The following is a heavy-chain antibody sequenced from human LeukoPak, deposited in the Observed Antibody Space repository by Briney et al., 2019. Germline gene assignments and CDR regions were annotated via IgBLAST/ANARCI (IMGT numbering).Heavy chain of an antibody. Sequence: ASVKVSCKACGGTFSSYAISWVRQAPGQGLEWMGRIIPIFGTANYAQKFQGRVTITTDESTSTAYMELSSLRSEDTAVYYCAEENDYGAYWGQGTLVTVSS. CDR2: IIPIFGTA. D-gene: IGHD2/OR15-2a*01. CDR1: GGTFSSYA. J-gene: IGHJ4*02. CDR3: AEENDYGAY. V-gene: IGHV1-69*05.